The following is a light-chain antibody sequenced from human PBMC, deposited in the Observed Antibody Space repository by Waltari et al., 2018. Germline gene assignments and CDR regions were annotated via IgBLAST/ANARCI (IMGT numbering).Light chain of an antibody. CDR3: QQRSNWPGT. Sequence: EIVLTQSPATLSLSPGERDTISCRASQSVSSYLAWYQQKPGQAPRLLIYDASNRATGIPARFSGSGSGTDFTLTISSLEPEDFAVYYCQQRSNWPGTFGQGTKVEIK. V-gene: IGKV3-11*01. J-gene: IGKJ1*01. CDR1: QSVSSY. CDR2: DAS.